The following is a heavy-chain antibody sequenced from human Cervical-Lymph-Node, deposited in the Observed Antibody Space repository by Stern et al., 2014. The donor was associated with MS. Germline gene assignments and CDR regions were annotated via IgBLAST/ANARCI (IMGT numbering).Heavy chain of an antibody. D-gene: IGHD3-3*01. CDR3: THDLLDKGNVRFFDVDV. Sequence: VQLVESGGGPVDPWRSQRLSCSESGFILGDFAINCFRQAPEYAASVKGRFTVLRDDSKDIAYLQMNNLKSEDTAVYYCTHDLLDKGNVRFFDVDVWGQGTTVTVSS. J-gene: IGHJ6*02. CDR1: GFILGDFA. V-gene: IGHV3-49*03.